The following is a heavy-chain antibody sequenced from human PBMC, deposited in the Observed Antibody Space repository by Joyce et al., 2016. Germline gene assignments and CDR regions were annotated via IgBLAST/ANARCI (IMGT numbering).Heavy chain of an antibody. J-gene: IGHJ4*02. Sequence: QVQLVESGGGVVQPGRSLRLSCAASGFTFSSYAMHWVRQAPGKGSEWVAVISSDGTKYYAGSVKGRFTISRDISKNTLYLQMSSLRPEDTAVYYCARAGYGDYVPTYWGQGTLVTVSS. V-gene: IGHV3-30*15. D-gene: IGHD4-17*01. CDR1: GFTFSSYA. CDR2: ISSDGTK. CDR3: ARAGYGDYVPTY.